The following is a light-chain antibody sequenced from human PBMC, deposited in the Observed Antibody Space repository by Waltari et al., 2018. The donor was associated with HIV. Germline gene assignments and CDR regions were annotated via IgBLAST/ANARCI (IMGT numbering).Light chain of an antibody. CDR2: EDA. Sequence: SYELTQPPSVSVSPGQTARITCSGDALPKQYAYWYQQRPGQALVLVIDEDAERPSGIPGGCSGSSSGTTATLTIIGVQAQDEADYHCQAADSNASLWVFGGGTKLTVL. J-gene: IGLJ3*02. V-gene: IGLV3-25*03. CDR3: QAADSNASLWV. CDR1: ALPKQY.